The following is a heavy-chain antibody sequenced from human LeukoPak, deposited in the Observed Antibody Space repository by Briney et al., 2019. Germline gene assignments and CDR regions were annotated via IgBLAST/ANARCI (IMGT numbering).Heavy chain of an antibody. V-gene: IGHV4-30-4*01. J-gene: IGHJ4*02. D-gene: IGHD5-18*01. CDR3: ARVVVGGYSYGPLDY. CDR1: GGSISSGDYY. Sequence: SEILSLTCTVSGGSISSGDYYWSWIRQPPGKGLEWIGYIYYSGSTYYNPSLKSRVTISVDTSKNQFSLKLSSVTAADTAVYYCARVVVGGYSYGPLDYWGQGTLVTVSS. CDR2: IYYSGST.